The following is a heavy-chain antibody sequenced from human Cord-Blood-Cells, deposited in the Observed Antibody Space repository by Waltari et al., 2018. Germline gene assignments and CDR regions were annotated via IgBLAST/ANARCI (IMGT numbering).Heavy chain of an antibody. V-gene: IGHV4-34*01. D-gene: IGHD1-1*01. CDR1: GGSFCVYY. CDR2: INHSGIT. Sequence: VQLQQLGAGLLKPSETLSLTCAGYGGSFCVYYWSWVRQPPGKGLEWIGEINHSGITNYHPSLKTRVTRSVETATNQFSLKLSSVTAADTAVYYCARKVRENWNFDYWGKGTLVTVSS. CDR3: ARKVRENWNFDY. J-gene: IGHJ4*02.